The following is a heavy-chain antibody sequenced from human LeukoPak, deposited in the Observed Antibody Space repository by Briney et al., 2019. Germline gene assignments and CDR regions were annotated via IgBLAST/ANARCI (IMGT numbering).Heavy chain of an antibody. CDR2: VTGITSNT. V-gene: IGHV3-23*01. D-gene: IGHD2-2*01. J-gene: IGHJ4*02. CDR3: AKNRSSSTSCSNY. Sequence: GGSLRLSCAASGFTFSTNAMTWVRQAPGKGLEWVSAVTGITSNTFYADSVKGRLTISRDNSKNMLYLEMDRMTLQYTAIYYCAKNRSSSTSCSNYWGRGTLVTVSS. CDR1: GFTFSTNA.